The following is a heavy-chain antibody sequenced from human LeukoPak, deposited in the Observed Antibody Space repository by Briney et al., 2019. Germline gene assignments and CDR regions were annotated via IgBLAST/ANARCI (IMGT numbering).Heavy chain of an antibody. CDR3: ARDRVVGATLASDFDY. J-gene: IGHJ4*02. D-gene: IGHD1-26*01. Sequence: RASVKVSCKAYGGTFSSYAISWVRQAPGQGLEWMGGIIPIFGTANDAQKFQGRVTITADESTSTAYMELSSLRSEDTAVYYCARDRVVGATLASDFDYWGQGTLVTVSS. CDR2: IIPIFGTA. V-gene: IGHV1-69*13. CDR1: GGTFSSYA.